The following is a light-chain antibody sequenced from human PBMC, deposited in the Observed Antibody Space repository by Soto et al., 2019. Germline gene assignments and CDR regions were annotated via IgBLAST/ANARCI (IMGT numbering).Light chain of an antibody. CDR3: HQYNNLPPGT. J-gene: IGKJ1*01. CDR1: QSVSSY. V-gene: IGKV1-33*01. Sequence: DIVLTKSPSSLSASVGERVTINCLASQSVSSYLNWYQQKPGQAPKLLIYAASSMDSGIPSRFSGSGSGTDFTLTISSLQSEDIAIYYCHQYNNLPPGTVGQGTKVDIK. CDR2: AAS.